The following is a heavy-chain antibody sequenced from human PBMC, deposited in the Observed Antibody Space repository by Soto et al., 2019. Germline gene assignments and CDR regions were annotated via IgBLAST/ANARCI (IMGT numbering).Heavy chain of an antibody. CDR3: AKMGWSSTSCYGYSYSYMDV. CDR1: GFSFSSYA. Sequence: EVQLLESGGGLVQPGGSLRLSCAASGFSFSSYAMSWVRQAPGKGLELVSGISGSGGNTYYADSVKGRFTISSDNPKNTLYLQMHSLRAEHTAVYYCAKMGWSSTSCYGYSYSYMDVWGKGTTVTVSS. CDR2: ISGSGGNT. D-gene: IGHD2-2*01. J-gene: IGHJ6*03. V-gene: IGHV3-23*01.